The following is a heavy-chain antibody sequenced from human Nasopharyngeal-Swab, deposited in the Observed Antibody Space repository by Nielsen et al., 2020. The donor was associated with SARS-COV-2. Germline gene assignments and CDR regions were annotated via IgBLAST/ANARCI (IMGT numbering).Heavy chain of an antibody. D-gene: IGHD5-24*01. Sequence: WIRQPPGKGLEWVAVISYDGSNKYYADSVKGRFTISRDNSKNTLYLQMNSLRAEDTAVYYCAREDIGGWLQFYYYYMDVWGKGTTVTVSS. V-gene: IGHV3-30*04. CDR2: ISYDGSNK. CDR3: AREDIGGWLQFYYYYMDV. J-gene: IGHJ6*03.